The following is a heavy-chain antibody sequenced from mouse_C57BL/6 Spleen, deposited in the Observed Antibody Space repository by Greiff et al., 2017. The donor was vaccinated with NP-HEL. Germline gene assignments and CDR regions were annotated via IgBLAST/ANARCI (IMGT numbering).Heavy chain of an antibody. V-gene: IGHV5-17*01. D-gene: IGHD2-12*01. CDR2: ISSGSSTI. J-gene: IGHJ4*01. CDR1: GFTFSDYG. Sequence: EVKLVESGGGLVKPGGSLKLSCAASGFTFSDYGMHWVRQAPEKGLEWVAYISSGSSTIYYADTVEGRFTISRDNAKNTLFLQMTSLRSEDTAMYYCANLIAHYAMDYWGQGTSVTVSS. CDR3: ANLIAHYAMDY.